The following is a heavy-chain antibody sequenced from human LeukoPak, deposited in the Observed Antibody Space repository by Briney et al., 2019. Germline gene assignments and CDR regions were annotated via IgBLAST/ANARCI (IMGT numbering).Heavy chain of an antibody. V-gene: IGHV3-23*01. J-gene: IGHJ4*02. Sequence: PGGSLRLSCAASGFTFSSYAMSWVRQAPGKGLEWVSAISGSGGSTYYADSVKGRFTISRDNSKNTLYLQMNSLRAEDTAVYYCAKALYCSSTSCYARVDYWGQGTLVTVSS. D-gene: IGHD2-2*01. CDR3: AKALYCSSTSCYARVDY. CDR2: ISGSGGST. CDR1: GFTFSSYA.